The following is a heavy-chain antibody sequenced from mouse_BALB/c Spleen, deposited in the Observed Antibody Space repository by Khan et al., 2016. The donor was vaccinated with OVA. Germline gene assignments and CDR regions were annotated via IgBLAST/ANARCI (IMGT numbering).Heavy chain of an antibody. CDR1: GFTFSSYG. V-gene: IGHV5-17*02. D-gene: IGHD1-1*01. J-gene: IGHJ2*01. CDR3: ATSYFYGDYFDY. Sequence: EVELVESGGGLVQPGGSRKLSCAASGFTFSSYGMHWVRQAPEKGLEWVAYISGDSNTIYYADTVKGRFTISRDNPKNTLFLQMTSLMSEDTARYYCATSYFYGDYFDYWGPGTTLTGSS. CDR2: ISGDSNTI.